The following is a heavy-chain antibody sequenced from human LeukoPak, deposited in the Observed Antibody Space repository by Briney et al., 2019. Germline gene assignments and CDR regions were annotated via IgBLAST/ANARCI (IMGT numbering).Heavy chain of an antibody. V-gene: IGHV3-74*01. CDR3: ARVRSSSWYDY. Sequence: GGSLRLSCATSGFTFSTSWMHWVRQAPGKGLVWVSLISSDGSTTTYADSVKGRFTTSRDNAKNTLYLQMNSLRVEDTAVYYCARVRSSSWYDYWGQGALVTVSS. CDR2: ISSDGSTT. CDR1: GFTFSTSW. D-gene: IGHD6-13*01. J-gene: IGHJ4*02.